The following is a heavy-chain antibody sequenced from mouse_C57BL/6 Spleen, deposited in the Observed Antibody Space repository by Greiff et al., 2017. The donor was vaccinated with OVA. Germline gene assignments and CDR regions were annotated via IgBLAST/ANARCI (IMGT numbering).Heavy chain of an antibody. J-gene: IGHJ1*03. Sequence: EVQLVESGPGLVKPSQSLSLTCSVTGYSITSGYYWNWIRQFPGNKLEWMGYISYDGSNNYNPSLKNRISITRDTSKNQFFLKLNSVTTEDTATYYCARSPLGQWGYFDVWGTGTTVTVSS. D-gene: IGHD4-1*01. V-gene: IGHV3-6*01. CDR3: ARSPLGQWGYFDV. CDR1: GYSITSGYY. CDR2: ISYDGSN.